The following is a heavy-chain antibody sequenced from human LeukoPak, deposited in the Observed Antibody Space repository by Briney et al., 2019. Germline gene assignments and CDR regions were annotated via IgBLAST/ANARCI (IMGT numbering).Heavy chain of an antibody. Sequence: ASVKDSCKASGYTFTSNHIHCVRQAPGQGLEWMGVINPSGDSTSYAQKFQGRVTMTRDTSTSTVYMELSSLRSEDTAIYYCAKLAASETGEGSWGQGTLVTVSS. V-gene: IGHV1-46*01. CDR3: AKLAASETGEGS. D-gene: IGHD6-13*01. CDR1: GYTFTSNH. CDR2: INPSGDST. J-gene: IGHJ5*02.